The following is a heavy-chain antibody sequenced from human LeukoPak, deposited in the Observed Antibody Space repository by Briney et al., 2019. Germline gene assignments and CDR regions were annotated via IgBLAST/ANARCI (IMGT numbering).Heavy chain of an antibody. J-gene: IGHJ5*02. CDR2: IRYNGNNQ. CDR3: ARVQFQWFDP. CDR1: GFTFNNYG. Sequence: PGGSLRLSCAASGFTFNNYGMHWVRQAPGKGLEWVAFIRYNGNNQYYADSVKGRFTISRDNSKKTLSLQMNNLRVDDTAVYYCARVQFQWFDPWGQGTLVTVAS. D-gene: IGHD2-21*01. V-gene: IGHV3-30*02.